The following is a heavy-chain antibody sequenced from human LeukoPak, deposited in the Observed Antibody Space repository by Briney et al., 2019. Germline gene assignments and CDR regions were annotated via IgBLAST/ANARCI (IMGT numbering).Heavy chain of an antibody. CDR3: ARRRYYDSTGYLD. D-gene: IGHD3-22*01. Sequence: SETLSLTCTVSGGSISSSSYYWGWIRQPPGKGLEWIGSIYYSGRTYHNPSLKSRVTISIDTSKNQSSLNLSSVTAADTAVYYCARRRYYDSTGYLDWGQGTLVTVSS. J-gene: IGHJ1*01. V-gene: IGHV4-39*01. CDR1: GGSISSSSYY. CDR2: IYYSGRT.